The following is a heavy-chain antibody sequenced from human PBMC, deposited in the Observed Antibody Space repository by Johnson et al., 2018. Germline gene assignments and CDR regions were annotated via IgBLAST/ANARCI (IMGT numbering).Heavy chain of an antibody. CDR2: ISSNGGST. Sequence: VQLVQSGEGLVQPGGSLRLSCAASGFTFSSYAMHWVRQAPGKGLEYVSAISSNGGSTYYADSVKGRFTISRDNSKNTLYLQMGSLRAEDIAVYYCARSALDDAFDIWGQGTMVTVSS. D-gene: IGHD3-3*01. J-gene: IGHJ3*02. V-gene: IGHV3-64*02. CDR3: ARSALDDAFDI. CDR1: GFTFSSYA.